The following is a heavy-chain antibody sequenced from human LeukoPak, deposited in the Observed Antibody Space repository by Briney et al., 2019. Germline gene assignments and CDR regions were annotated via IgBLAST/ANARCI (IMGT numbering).Heavy chain of an antibody. CDR2: INHSGST. J-gene: IGHJ6*02. V-gene: IGHV4-34*01. CDR1: GGSFSGYY. CDR3: ARGNNNQRTTIFGVVFLDYGMDV. D-gene: IGHD3-3*01. Sequence: PSETLSLTCAVYGGSFSGYYWSWIRQPPGKGLEWIGEINHSGSTNYNPSLKSRVTISVDTSKNQFSPKLSSVTAADTAVYYCARGNNNQRTTIFGVVFLDYGMDVWGQGTTVTVSS.